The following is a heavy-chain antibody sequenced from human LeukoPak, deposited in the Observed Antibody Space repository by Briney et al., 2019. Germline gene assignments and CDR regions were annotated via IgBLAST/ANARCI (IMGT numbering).Heavy chain of an antibody. D-gene: IGHD6-13*01. Sequence: ASVKVSCKASGYAFTSYGTSWVRQAPGQGLEWMGWISAYNGNTNYAQKLQGRVTMTTDTSTSTAYIELRSLRSDDTAVYDCARVPSIAAAGDWGQGTLVTFSS. V-gene: IGHV1-18*01. J-gene: IGHJ4*02. CDR1: GYAFTSYG. CDR3: ARVPSIAAAGD. CDR2: ISAYNGNT.